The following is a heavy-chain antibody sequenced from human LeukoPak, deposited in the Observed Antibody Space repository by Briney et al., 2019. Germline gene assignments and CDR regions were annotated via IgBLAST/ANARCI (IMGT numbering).Heavy chain of an antibody. CDR1: GGSISSGSYY. V-gene: IGHV4-61*02. Sequence: SETLSLTCTVSGGSISSGSYYWSWIRQPAGKGLEWIGRIYTSGSTNYNPSLKSRVTISVDTSKNQFSLKRSSVTAADTAVYYCAVGYSYGGSFDYCGQGTLVTVSS. CDR3: AVGYSYGGSFDY. J-gene: IGHJ4*02. CDR2: IYTSGST. D-gene: IGHD5-18*01.